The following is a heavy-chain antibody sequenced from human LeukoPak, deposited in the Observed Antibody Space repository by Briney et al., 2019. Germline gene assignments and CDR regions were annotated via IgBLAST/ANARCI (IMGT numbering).Heavy chain of an antibody. CDR3: ATNIAVAAIGYAFDI. CDR2: ISYDGSNE. D-gene: IGHD6-19*01. CDR1: GFTFSSYA. V-gene: IGHV3-30-3*01. Sequence: GRSLRLSCAASGFTFSSYAMHWVRQAPGKGLEWVAVISYDGSNEYYADSVKGRFTISRDNSKNTLYLQMNSLRAEDTAVYYCATNIAVAAIGYAFDIWGQGTMVTVSS. J-gene: IGHJ3*02.